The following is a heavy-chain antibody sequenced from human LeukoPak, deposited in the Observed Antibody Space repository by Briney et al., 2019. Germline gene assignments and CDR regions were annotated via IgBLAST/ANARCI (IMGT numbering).Heavy chain of an antibody. D-gene: IGHD2-15*01. J-gene: IGHJ4*02. CDR2: ISEGGGRT. CDR1: GFSFRSYA. V-gene: IGHV3-23*01. Sequence: GGSLRLSYAASGFSFRSYAMGWVRQAPGKGLEWVSTISEGGGRTYYADSVKGRFTVSRDDFKNTLYLEMNSLRVDDTAVYYCTKEGRPNSGGGYFDYWGQGARLTVSS. CDR3: TKEGRPNSGGGYFDY.